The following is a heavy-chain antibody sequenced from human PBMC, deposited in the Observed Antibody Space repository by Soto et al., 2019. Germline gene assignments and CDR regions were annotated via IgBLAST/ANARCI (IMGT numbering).Heavy chain of an antibody. J-gene: IGHJ6*02. V-gene: IGHV1-18*01. D-gene: IGHD3-10*01. CDR2: ISGYNGNT. CDR1: GYTFTSYG. CDR3: ARAHYYGSGSPSPLYYYYGMDV. Sequence: ASVKVSCKASGYTFTSYGISWVRQAPGQGLEWMGWISGYNGNTKYAQKIQGRVTMTTDTSTSTAYMELRSLRSDDTAVYYCARAHYYGSGSPSPLYYYYGMDVWGQGTTVTVSS.